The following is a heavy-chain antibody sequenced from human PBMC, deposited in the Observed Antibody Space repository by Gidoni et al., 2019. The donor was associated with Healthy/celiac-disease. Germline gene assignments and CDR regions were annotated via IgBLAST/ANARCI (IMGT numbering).Heavy chain of an antibody. Sequence: QVHLQESGPGLVKPSGPLSLTRAVSGGSISSCNWWTWVRQAPGKGLGWIGEIYHSGSTNYNPSLKSRVTISVDKSKNQFSLKLSSVTAADTAMFYCARDLGSGNRGRYLDLWGRGTLVTVSS. CDR2: IYHSGST. D-gene: IGHD1-26*01. J-gene: IGHJ2*01. CDR1: GGSISSCNW. CDR3: ARDLGSGNRGRYLDL. V-gene: IGHV4-4*02.